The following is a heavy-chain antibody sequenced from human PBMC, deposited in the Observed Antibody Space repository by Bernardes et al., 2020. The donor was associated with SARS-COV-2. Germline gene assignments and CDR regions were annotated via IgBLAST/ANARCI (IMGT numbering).Heavy chain of an antibody. Sequence: SETLSLTCTVSGGSMNTFYWAWIRQPPGKGLEWIGYINHSGRTDYNPSLKSRVTISVHTSENQFSLKLSSVTAADTAVYYCSREFPRSGWPLFDCWGQGTLVTVS. D-gene: IGHD6-19*01. J-gene: IGHJ4*02. CDR2: INHSGRT. CDR3: SREFPRSGWPLFDC. CDR1: GGSMNTFY. V-gene: IGHV4-59*01.